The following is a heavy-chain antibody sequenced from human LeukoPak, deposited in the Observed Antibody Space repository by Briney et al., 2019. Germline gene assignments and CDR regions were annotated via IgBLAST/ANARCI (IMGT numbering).Heavy chain of an antibody. Sequence: GGSLRLSCAASGFTFSSYSMNWVRQAPGKGLEWVSYISSSSRTIYYADSVKGRFTISRDNAKNSLYLQMNSLRAEDTAVYYCARDRAASAAFDIWGQGTMVTVSS. CDR2: ISSSSRTI. CDR1: GFTFSSYS. V-gene: IGHV3-48*01. D-gene: IGHD5-18*01. J-gene: IGHJ3*02. CDR3: ARDRAASAAFDI.